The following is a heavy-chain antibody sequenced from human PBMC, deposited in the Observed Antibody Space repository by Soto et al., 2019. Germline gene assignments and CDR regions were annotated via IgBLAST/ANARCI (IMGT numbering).Heavy chain of an antibody. D-gene: IGHD2-21*01. CDR3: AQGLAFMADH. J-gene: IGHJ4*02. Sequence: GGSLRLSCTDSGFSFNTYVMDWVRQAPGTGLEWVARILYDGSKEYYADPVKGRFTISRDNSKNTLYLQMDRQRVEDTAVYFFAQGLAFMADHWGQGTPVTVS. CDR2: ILYDGSKE. CDR1: GFSFNTYV. V-gene: IGHV3-30*18.